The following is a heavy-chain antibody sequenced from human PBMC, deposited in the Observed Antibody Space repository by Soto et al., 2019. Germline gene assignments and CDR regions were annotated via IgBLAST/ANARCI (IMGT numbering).Heavy chain of an antibody. CDR1: GFIFSDYY. Sequence: QVLLVESGGGLVKAGGSLRLSCAASGFIFSDYYMSWVRQTPGKGLEWVSYISTRSTYTNYADSVKGRFTISRDNTKKSPYPPVESPKVEDTAFYYWARDLAWKKGKVGRYYYGMGVWGQGATGSDSS. J-gene: IGHJ6*02. CDR3: ARDLAWKKGKVGRYYYGMGV. CDR2: ISTRSTYT. V-gene: IGHV3-11*06. D-gene: IGHD1-26*01.